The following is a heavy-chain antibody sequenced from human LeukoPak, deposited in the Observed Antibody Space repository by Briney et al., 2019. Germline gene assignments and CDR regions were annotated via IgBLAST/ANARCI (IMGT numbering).Heavy chain of an antibody. Sequence: ASVKVSCKASGGTFSSYDISWVRQAPGQGLEWMGGIMPMFGKANYAQKFQGRVTITADESTSTAYMELSSLRSEDTAVYYCAGVWGYSYNMDVWGKGTTVTVSS. V-gene: IGHV1-69*13. CDR1: GGTFSSYD. CDR3: AGVWGYSYNMDV. CDR2: IMPMFGKA. D-gene: IGHD5-18*01. J-gene: IGHJ6*03.